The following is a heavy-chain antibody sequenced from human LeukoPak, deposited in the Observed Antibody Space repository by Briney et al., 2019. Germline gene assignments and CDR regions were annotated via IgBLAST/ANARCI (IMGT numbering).Heavy chain of an antibody. V-gene: IGHV3-23*01. CDR3: AKDRTVTTPLKWFNP. J-gene: IGHJ5*02. CDR1: AFTFTSYA. D-gene: IGHD4-17*01. Sequence: PGGSLRLACAPSAFTFTSYAMSWVRHAPGNGLEWVSATSGIGGSTYYADSVNGRFTISRDNSKNTLYLQMNSLRAEDTAVYYCAKDRTVTTPLKWFNPWGQGTLVTVSS. CDR2: TSGIGGST.